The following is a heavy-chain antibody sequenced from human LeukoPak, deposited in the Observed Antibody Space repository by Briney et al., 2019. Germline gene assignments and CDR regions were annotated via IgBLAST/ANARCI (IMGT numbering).Heavy chain of an antibody. V-gene: IGHV3-30*02. D-gene: IGHD2-2*01. CDR1: GFTFSSYG. Sequence: PGGSLRLSCAASGFTFSSYGMHWVRQAPGKGLEWVAFIRYDGSNKYYADSVKGRFTISRDNSKNTLYLQMNSLRAEDTAVYYCAKEKGRLVVPAALDYWGQGTLVTISS. CDR3: AKEKGRLVVPAALDY. J-gene: IGHJ4*02. CDR2: IRYDGSNK.